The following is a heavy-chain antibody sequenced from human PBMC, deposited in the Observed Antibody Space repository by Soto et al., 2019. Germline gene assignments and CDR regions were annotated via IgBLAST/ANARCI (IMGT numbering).Heavy chain of an antibody. V-gene: IGHV3-74*01. D-gene: IGHD2-2*01. CDR2: INSDGSSP. CDR3: ARDQRYQLLSGWFDP. J-gene: IGHJ5*02. Sequence: EVQLVESGGGLVQPGGSLRLSCAASGFTISSYWMHWVRQAPGKGLVWVLGINSDGSSPTYADSVKGRFTISRDNAKNTLYLQMNSLRAEDTAVYYCARDQRYQLLSGWFDPWGQGTLVTVSS. CDR1: GFTISSYW.